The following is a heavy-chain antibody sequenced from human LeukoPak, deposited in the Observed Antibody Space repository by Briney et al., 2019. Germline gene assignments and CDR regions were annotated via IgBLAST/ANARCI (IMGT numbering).Heavy chain of an antibody. V-gene: IGHV4-59*01. Sequence: PSETLSLTCTVSGGSISSYYWSWIRQPPGKGLEWIGYIYYSGSTNYNPSLKSRVTISVDTSKNQFSLKLSSVTAADTAVYYCARTPWFGERAFDYWGQGTLVTVSS. J-gene: IGHJ4*02. CDR3: ARTPWFGERAFDY. D-gene: IGHD3-10*01. CDR1: GGSISSYY. CDR2: IYYSGST.